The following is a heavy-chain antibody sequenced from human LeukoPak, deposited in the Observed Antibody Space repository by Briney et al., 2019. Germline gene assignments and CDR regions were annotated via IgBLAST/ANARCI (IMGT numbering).Heavy chain of an antibody. CDR2: ISYDGSNK. J-gene: IGHJ5*02. D-gene: IGHD1-26*01. V-gene: IGHV3-30*18. Sequence: GGSLRLSCAASGFTFSSYGMHWVRQAPGKGLEWVAVISYDGSNKYYADSVKGRFTISRDNSKNTLYLQMNSLRAEDTAVYYCAKDRKVGATTGWFDPWGQGTLVTVSS. CDR3: AKDRKVGATTGWFDP. CDR1: GFTFSSYG.